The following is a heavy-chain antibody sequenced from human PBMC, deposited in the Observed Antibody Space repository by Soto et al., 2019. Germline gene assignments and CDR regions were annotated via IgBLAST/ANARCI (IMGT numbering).Heavy chain of an antibody. V-gene: IGHV1-18*01. D-gene: IGHD6-19*01. CDR3: ARDLYYSSGRYFDHDAFDI. Sequence: QVQLVQSGADVKKPGASVKVSCKASGYNFTSYGISWVRQAPGQGLEWMGWISPHNDRTKYARRFQDRVTMTTETPTSTVYMELGSLRSDDTAVYYCARDLYYSSGRYFDHDAFDIWGQGTAVTVSS. J-gene: IGHJ3*02. CDR1: GYNFTSYG. CDR2: ISPHNDRT.